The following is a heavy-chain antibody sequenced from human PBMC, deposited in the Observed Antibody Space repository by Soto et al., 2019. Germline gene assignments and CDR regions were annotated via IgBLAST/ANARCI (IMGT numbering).Heavy chain of an antibody. D-gene: IGHD3-9*01. V-gene: IGHV1-24*01. J-gene: IGHJ6*03. CDR1: GYTLTELS. CDR2: FDPEDGET. Sequence: ASVKVSCKVSGYTLTELSMHWVRQAPGKGLEWMGGFDPEDGETIYAQKFQGRVTMTEDTSTDTAYMELSSLRSEDTAVYYCATLGKLRYFDWYKREPGYYYYMDVWGKGTTVTVSS. CDR3: ATLGKLRYFDWYKREPGYYYYMDV.